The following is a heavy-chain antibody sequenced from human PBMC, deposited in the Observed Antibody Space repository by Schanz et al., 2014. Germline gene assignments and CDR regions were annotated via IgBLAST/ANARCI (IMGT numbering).Heavy chain of an antibody. CDR1: GGTFSSYT. D-gene: IGHD5-18*01. V-gene: IGHV1-69*02. Sequence: QLQLVQSGAEVKKPGSSVKVSCKLSGGTFSSYTISWMRQAPGQGLEWMGKIIPVLNIATYAQRFQGRVSITADTSTSTASMELSSLRSEDTAVYYCARGPSQGYSYGHNIGAYYYGMDVWGQGTTXTVSS. CDR2: IIPVLNIA. CDR3: ARGPSQGYSYGHNIGAYYYGMDV. J-gene: IGHJ6*02.